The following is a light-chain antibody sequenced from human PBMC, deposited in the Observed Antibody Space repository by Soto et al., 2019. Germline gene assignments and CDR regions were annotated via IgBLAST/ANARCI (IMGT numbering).Light chain of an antibody. CDR1: QSVTSS. Sequence: EIVVSQSPSTLSVSPGDRAILSCRASQSVTSSLAWYQQKPGQAPRLLIYDASDRATGIPGRFSGSGSGTEFTLTISSLVPDDFAAYYCQQYKGYPWTFGQGTKVDIK. J-gene: IGKJ1*01. V-gene: IGKV3D-15*01. CDR2: DAS. CDR3: QQYKGYPWT.